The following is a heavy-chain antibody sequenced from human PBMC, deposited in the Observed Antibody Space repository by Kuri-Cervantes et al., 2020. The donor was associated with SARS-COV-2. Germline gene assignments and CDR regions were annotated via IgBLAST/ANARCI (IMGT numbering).Heavy chain of an antibody. CDR2: IFYSGSA. CDR1: GGSLSSGDYY. J-gene: IGHJ4*02. Sequence: LRLSCTVSGGSLSSGDYYWTWVRQPPGKGLEWIGNIFYSGSASYNPSLKSRLTMSLDTSKNQFSLKLSSVTAADTAVYYCARSGRLYYDFWSGYYYYFDYWGQGTLVTVSS. CDR3: ARSGRLYYDFWSGYYYYFDY. V-gene: IGHV4-30-4*08. D-gene: IGHD3-3*01.